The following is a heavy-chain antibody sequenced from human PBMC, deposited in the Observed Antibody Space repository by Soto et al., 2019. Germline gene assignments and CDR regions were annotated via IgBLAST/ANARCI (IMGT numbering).Heavy chain of an antibody. Sequence: ASVKVSCKASGYTFTNYTIHWVRQAPGQRLEWMGWINAGNGDTKYSQKFQGRVAITRDTSASTAYMELSSQRSEDTAVYYCARNCYDSSGLLPWGQGALLS. CDR1: GYTFTNYT. CDR3: ARNCYDSSGLLP. J-gene: IGHJ4*02. CDR2: INAGNGDT. V-gene: IGHV1-3*01. D-gene: IGHD3-22*01.